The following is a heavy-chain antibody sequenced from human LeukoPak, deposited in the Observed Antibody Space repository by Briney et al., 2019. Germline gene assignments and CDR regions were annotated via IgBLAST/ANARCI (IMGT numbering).Heavy chain of an antibody. J-gene: IGHJ5*02. CDR2: IYNSGST. CDR3: AKNRVAAAGTMFAT. CDR1: GDSMEIDY. V-gene: IGHV4-4*07. D-gene: IGHD6-13*01. Sequence: ASETLSLTCSVSGDSMEIDYWNWIRQPAGKGLEWIGRIYNSGSTNYSPSLKSRVTMSIDTSKSQFSLQLTSVTAADTAVYYCAKNRVAAAGTMFATWGPEILVTVSS.